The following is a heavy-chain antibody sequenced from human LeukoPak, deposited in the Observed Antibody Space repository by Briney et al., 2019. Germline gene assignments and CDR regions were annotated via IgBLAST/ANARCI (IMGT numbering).Heavy chain of an antibody. CDR3: AKDRRSSGWFN. CDR1: EFSVSSNY. V-gene: IGHV3-66*01. Sequence: PGGSLRLSCAASEFSVSSNYMTWVRQAPGKGLECVSIIYSGGTTYYADSVRGRFTISRDNSKNTLYLQMDRLRVEDTAVYYCAKDRRSSGWFNWGQGTLVTVSS. D-gene: IGHD6-19*01. J-gene: IGHJ4*02. CDR2: IYSGGTT.